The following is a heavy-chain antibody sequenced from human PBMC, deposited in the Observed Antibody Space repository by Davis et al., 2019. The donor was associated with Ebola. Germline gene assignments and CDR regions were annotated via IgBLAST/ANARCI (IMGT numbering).Heavy chain of an antibody. J-gene: IGHJ4*02. V-gene: IGHV4-39*07. CDR2: IYYSGST. D-gene: IGHD3-16*02. CDR3: ARGYRRFLGELSFGY. CDR1: GGSISSSSYY. Sequence: SETLSLTCTVSGGSISSSSYYWGWIRQPPGKGLEWIGSIYYSGSTYYNPSLKSRVTISVDTSKNQFSLKLSSVTAADPAVYSCARGYRRFLGELSFGYWGQGTLVTVSS.